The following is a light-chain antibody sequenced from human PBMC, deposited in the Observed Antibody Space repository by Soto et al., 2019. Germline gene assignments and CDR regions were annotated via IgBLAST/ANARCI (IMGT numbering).Light chain of an antibody. CDR3: QQSDFSPIT. CDR2: GAS. V-gene: IGKV3-20*01. CDR1: QSVSSN. Sequence: IVVPQSQTTLSVSPGEGATLSCMASQSVSSNLTWYQQKPGQAPRLLIYGASSRATGIPDRFSGTGSETDFTLTISRLEPEDFAVYYCQQSDFSPITFGHGTRLEVK. J-gene: IGKJ5*01.